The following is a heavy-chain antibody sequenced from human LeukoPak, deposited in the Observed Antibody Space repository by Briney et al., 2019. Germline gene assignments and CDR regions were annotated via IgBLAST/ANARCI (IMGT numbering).Heavy chain of an antibody. J-gene: IGHJ3*02. D-gene: IGHD6-25*01. CDR2: INPSGGST. CDR1: GYTFTSYG. CDR3: ARVRYSDGSAFDI. Sequence: ASVKVSCKASGYTFTSYGISWVRQAPGQGLEWMGIINPSGGSTSYAQKFQGRVTMTRDTSTSTVYMELSSLRSEDTAVYYCARVRYSDGSAFDIWGQGTMVTVSS. V-gene: IGHV1-46*01.